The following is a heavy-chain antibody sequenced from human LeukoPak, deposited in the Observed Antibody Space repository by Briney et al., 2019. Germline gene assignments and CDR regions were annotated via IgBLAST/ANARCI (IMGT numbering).Heavy chain of an antibody. CDR2: ISSSSSYI. J-gene: IGHJ4*02. V-gene: IGHV3-21*01. Sequence: GGSLRLSCAASGFTFSSYSMNWVRQAPGKGLEWVSSISSSSSYIYYAGSVKGRFTISRDNAKNSLYLQMNSLRAEDTAVYYCARDLDDSSQDFDYWGQGTLVTVSS. D-gene: IGHD3-22*01. CDR1: GFTFSSYS. CDR3: ARDLDDSSQDFDY.